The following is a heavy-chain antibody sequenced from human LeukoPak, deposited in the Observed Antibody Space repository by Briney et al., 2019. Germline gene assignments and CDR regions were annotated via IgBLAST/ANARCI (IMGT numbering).Heavy chain of an antibody. Sequence: ASVKVSCKASGGTFSSYAISWVRQAPGQGLEWMGGIIPIFGTANYAQKFQGRVTMTRDTSTSTVYMELSSLRSEDTAVYYCARDGNWFDPWGQGTLVTVSS. J-gene: IGHJ5*02. CDR1: GGTFSSYA. CDR3: ARDGNWFDP. V-gene: IGHV1-69*05. CDR2: IIPIFGTA.